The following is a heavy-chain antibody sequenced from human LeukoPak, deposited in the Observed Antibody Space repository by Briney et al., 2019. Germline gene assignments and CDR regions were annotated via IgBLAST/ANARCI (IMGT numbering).Heavy chain of an antibody. CDR2: IGIRGDT. D-gene: IGHD6-19*01. CDR3: ARGGIQVSGIDEFDY. CDR1: GFTFIDYD. Sequence: GGSLRLSCAASGFTFIDYDMHWVRQVIGKGLEWVSAIGIRGDTHYSGSVKGRFTISRENAEGSLYLQMNSLRAEDTAVYYCARGGIQVSGIDEFDYWGQGTLVTVSS. J-gene: IGHJ4*02. V-gene: IGHV3-13*01.